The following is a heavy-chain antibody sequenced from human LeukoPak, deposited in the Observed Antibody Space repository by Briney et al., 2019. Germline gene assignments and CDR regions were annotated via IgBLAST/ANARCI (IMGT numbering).Heavy chain of an antibody. CDR3: ARRVTGRGAYYFDY. V-gene: IGHV4-59*08. CDR2: IYYSGTT. J-gene: IGHJ4*02. CDR1: NGSISTYY. Sequence: SETLSLTCTVSNGSISTYYWTWIRQPPGKGLEWIGCIYYSGTTHYNPSLKSRVTISVDTSKNQFSLNLSSVTAADTAVYYCARRVTGRGAYYFDYWDQGTQVTVSS. D-gene: IGHD1-14*01.